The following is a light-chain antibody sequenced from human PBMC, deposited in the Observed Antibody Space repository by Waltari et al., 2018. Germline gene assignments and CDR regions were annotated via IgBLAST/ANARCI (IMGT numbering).Light chain of an antibody. CDR2: RSD. CDR3: AAWDDSLHGHWV. J-gene: IGLJ3*02. CDR1: SSNIGGNV. Sequence: QSVLTQPPSASGTPGQRVTISCTGSSSNIGGNVVNWYQQLPGKAPTLLIYRSDLRPSGVPDGFSGSKSGTSASLAISGLQSADEGDYYCAAWDDSLHGHWVFGGGTKVTVL. V-gene: IGLV1-44*01.